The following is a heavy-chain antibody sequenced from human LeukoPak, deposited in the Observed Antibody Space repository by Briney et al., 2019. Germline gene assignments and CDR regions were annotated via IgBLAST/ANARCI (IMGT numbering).Heavy chain of an antibody. CDR3: ARDGANTVTTRYYYYYYMDV. CDR1: GYTFTSYG. V-gene: IGHV1-18*01. D-gene: IGHD4-11*01. CDR2: ISAYNGNT. Sequence: ASVKVSCKASGYTFTSYGISWVRQAPGQGLEWMGWISAYNGNTNYAQKLQGRVTMTTDTSTSTAYMELRSLRSDDTAVYYCARDGANTVTTRYYYYYYMDVRGKGTTVTVSS. J-gene: IGHJ6*03.